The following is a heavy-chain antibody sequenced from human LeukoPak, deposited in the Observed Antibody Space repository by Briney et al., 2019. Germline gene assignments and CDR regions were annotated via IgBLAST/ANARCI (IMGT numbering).Heavy chain of an antibody. CDR2: ISGSGGST. CDR1: GFTFSSYA. V-gene: IGHV3-23*01. CDR3: AGHYSQTWSVEY. J-gene: IGHJ4*02. D-gene: IGHD6-13*01. Sequence: GGSLRLSCAASGFTFSSYAMSWVRQAPGKGLEWVSAISGSGGSTYYADSVKGRFTISRDNSKNTLYLQMNSLRAEDTAVYYCAGHYSQTWSVEYWGQGTLVTVSS.